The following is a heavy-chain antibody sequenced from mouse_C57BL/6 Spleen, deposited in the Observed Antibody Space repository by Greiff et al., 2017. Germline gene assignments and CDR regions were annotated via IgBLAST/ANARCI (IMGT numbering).Heavy chain of an antibody. Sequence: VQLQQSGPELVKPGASVKISCKASGYAFSSSWMNWVKQRPGKGLEWIGRIYPGDGDTNYNGKFKGKATLTADKSSSTAYMQLSSLTSEDSAVYFCARVGLTGYFDYWGQGTTLTVSS. D-gene: IGHD4-1*01. CDR3: ARVGLTGYFDY. CDR2: IYPGDGDT. V-gene: IGHV1-82*01. J-gene: IGHJ2*01. CDR1: GYAFSSSW.